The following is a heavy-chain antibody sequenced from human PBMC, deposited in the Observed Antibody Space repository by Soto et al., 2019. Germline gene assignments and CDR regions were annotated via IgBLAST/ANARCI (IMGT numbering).Heavy chain of an antibody. Sequence: GGSLRLSCAASGFTFSSYAMHWVRQAPGKGLEWVAVISYDGSNKYYADSVKGRFTISRDNSKNTLYLQMNSLRAEDTALYYCARDEIRFLEWLLAPYYYGMDVWGQGTTVTVSS. V-gene: IGHV3-30-3*01. D-gene: IGHD3-3*01. CDR2: ISYDGSNK. CDR1: GFTFSSYA. J-gene: IGHJ6*02. CDR3: ARDEIRFLEWLLAPYYYGMDV.